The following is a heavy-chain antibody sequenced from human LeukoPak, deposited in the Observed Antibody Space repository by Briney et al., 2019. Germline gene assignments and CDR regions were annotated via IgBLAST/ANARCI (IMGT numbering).Heavy chain of an antibody. J-gene: IGHJ6*03. CDR2: IIPIFGTA. CDR3: ARTELWGSYYYYMDV. CDR1: GGTFSSYA. Sequence: SVKVSCKASGGTFSSYAISWVRQAPGQGLEWMGGIIPIFGTANYAQKFQGRVTITTDESTSTAYMELSSLRSEDTAVYYCARTELWGSYYYYMDVWGKGTTVTVSS. V-gene: IGHV1-69*05. D-gene: IGHD7-27*01.